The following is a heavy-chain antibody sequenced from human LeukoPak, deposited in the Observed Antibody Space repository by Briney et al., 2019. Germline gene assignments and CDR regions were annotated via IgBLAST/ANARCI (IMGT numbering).Heavy chain of an antibody. Sequence: GGSLRLSCAASGFTFSSYAMHWVRQAPGKGLEWVAVISYDGSNKYYADSVKGRFTISRDNSKNTLYLQMNSLRAEDTAVYYCARDGDIVLMVYAKGPTGPPDYWGQGTLVTVSS. V-gene: IGHV3-30-3*01. CDR3: ARDGDIVLMVYAKGPTGPPDY. CDR2: ISYDGSNK. J-gene: IGHJ4*02. CDR1: GFTFSSYA. D-gene: IGHD2-8*01.